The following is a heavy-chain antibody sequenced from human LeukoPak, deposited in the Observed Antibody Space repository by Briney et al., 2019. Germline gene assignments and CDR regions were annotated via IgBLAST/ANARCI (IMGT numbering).Heavy chain of an antibody. CDR2: INPTGGST. V-gene: IGHV1-46*01. J-gene: IGHJ6*03. D-gene: IGHD4-17*01. Sequence: GASVKVSCKASGYTFTSYYMHWVRQAPGQGLEWMGLINPTGGSTGYAQKFQGGVTMTEDTSTDTAYMELSSLRSEDTAVYYCATLPTTVTKGGYYYYYMDVWGKGTTVTISS. CDR3: ATLPTTVTKGGYYYYYMDV. CDR1: GYTFTSYY.